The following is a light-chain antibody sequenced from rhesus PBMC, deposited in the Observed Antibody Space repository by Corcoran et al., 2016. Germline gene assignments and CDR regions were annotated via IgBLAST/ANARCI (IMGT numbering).Light chain of an antibody. Sequence: DIQMTQSPSSLSVSLGDRVTITCRASQVLNNFLSWYQTKPGKAPKPLPFSASSLEAGVPSRFSVSRSGTDSTLTISSLQPEDIATYYCQQYNNSPLTFGGGTKVEIE. CDR1: QVLNNF. CDR3: QQYNNSPLT. J-gene: IGKJ4*01. CDR2: SAS. V-gene: IGKV1-66*01.